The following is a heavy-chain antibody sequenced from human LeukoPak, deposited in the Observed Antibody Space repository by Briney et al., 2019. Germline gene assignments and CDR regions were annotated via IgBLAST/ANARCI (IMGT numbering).Heavy chain of an antibody. Sequence: PGGSLRLSCAASGFIFRNYWMSWVRQAPGKGLEWVANIKEDGSEKYYVESVKGRFTISRDNAKNSLYLQMNSLRAEDTAVYYCARSLAVADDFDYWGQGTLVTVSS. CDR2: IKEDGSEK. V-gene: IGHV3-7*01. CDR3: ARSLAVADDFDY. J-gene: IGHJ4*02. CDR1: GFIFRNYW. D-gene: IGHD6-19*01.